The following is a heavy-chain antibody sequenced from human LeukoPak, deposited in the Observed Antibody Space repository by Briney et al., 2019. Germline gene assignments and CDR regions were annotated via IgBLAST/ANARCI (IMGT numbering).Heavy chain of an antibody. V-gene: IGHV3-30*02. J-gene: IGHJ4*02. CDR2: IRFDGSNK. CDR3: ARQIGVPIDY. Sequence: GGSLRLSCAASRFTFSSFDMHWVRQAPGKGLEWVTFIRFDGSNKYYADSVKGRFTISRDDSKNTLYLQMSSLRPEDTAVYYCARQIGVPIDYWGQGTLVTVFS. D-gene: IGHD3-22*01. CDR1: RFTFSSFD.